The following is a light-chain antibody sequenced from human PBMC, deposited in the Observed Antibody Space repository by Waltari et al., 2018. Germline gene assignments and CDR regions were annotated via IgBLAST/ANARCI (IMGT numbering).Light chain of an antibody. V-gene: IGKV4-1*01. CDR3: QQYYDPPYS. CDR2: WAS. J-gene: IGKJ2*03. CDR1: QNLFHTNNKNY. Sequence: DIVVTQSPDSLAVSLGERATIYCKSSQNLFHTNNKNYLAWYQQKPGQPPKLLIYWASTRESGVPDRFSGSGSGTDFTLAISSLQAEDVAVYYCQQYYDPPYSFGQGTKLEIK.